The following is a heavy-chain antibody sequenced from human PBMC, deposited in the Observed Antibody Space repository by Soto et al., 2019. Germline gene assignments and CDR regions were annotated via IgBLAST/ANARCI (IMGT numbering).Heavy chain of an antibody. Sequence: EVQLLESGGGLVQPGGSLRLSCAASGFSFVNYAMNWVRQAPGKGLEWVSGLSGSGTSTYYADSVKGRFTISRDNSRNTLFLQMNSLTADDTALNYCAKATTNGGWFNPFDSWGQGALVTVSS. V-gene: IGHV3-23*01. J-gene: IGHJ4*02. CDR2: LSGSGTST. CDR3: AKATTNGGWFNPFDS. D-gene: IGHD6-19*01. CDR1: GFSFVNYA.